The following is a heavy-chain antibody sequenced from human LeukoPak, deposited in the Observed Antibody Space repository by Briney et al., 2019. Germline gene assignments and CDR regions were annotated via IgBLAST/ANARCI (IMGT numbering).Heavy chain of an antibody. CDR1: GFTFSSYA. V-gene: IGHV3-30-3*01. Sequence: GRSLRLSCAASGFTFSSYAMHWVRQAPGKGLEWVAVISYDGSNKYYADSVKGRFTISRDNSKNTLYLQMNSLRAEDTAVYYCARDTVLAVAGTQGAFDIWGQGTMVTVSS. CDR3: ARDTVLAVAGTQGAFDI. J-gene: IGHJ3*02. D-gene: IGHD6-19*01. CDR2: ISYDGSNK.